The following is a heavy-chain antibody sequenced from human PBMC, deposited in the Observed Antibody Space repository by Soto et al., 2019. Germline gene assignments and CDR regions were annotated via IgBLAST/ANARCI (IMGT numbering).Heavy chain of an antibody. CDR1: GFTFSSYG. CDR2: ISYDGSNK. V-gene: IGHV3-30*18. D-gene: IGHD2-15*01. J-gene: IGHJ4*02. CDR3: AKDRYCSCPSFFDY. Sequence: GGSLRLSCAASGFTFSSYGMHWVRQAPGKGLEWVAVISYDGSNKYYADSVKGRFTISRDNSKNTLYLQMNSLRAEDRAVYYCAKDRYCSCPSFFDYWGQGTLVTVSS.